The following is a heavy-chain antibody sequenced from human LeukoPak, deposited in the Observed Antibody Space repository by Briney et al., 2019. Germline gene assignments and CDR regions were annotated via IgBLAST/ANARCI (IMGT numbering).Heavy chain of an antibody. D-gene: IGHD1-1*01. CDR3: AQLTTSAYYYDY. V-gene: IGHV2-5*01. CDR2: TYWNDDD. J-gene: IGHJ4*02. Sequence: SGPTLVKPTETLTLTCTCSGFSIASSGVAVGWIRQPPGAALEWLGHTYWNDDDYYNTFLRSRLTITKDTSANQVVLTMTNMDPVDTATYFCAQLTTSAYYYDYWGQGTLVTVSS. CDR1: GFSIASSGVA.